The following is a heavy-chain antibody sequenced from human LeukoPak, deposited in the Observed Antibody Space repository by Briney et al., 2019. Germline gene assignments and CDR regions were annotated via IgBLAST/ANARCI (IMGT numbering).Heavy chain of an antibody. CDR3: ARAYSGNYYNWFDP. CDR1: GFTFSSNW. V-gene: IGHV3-74*01. Sequence: GGALRLSCAASGFTFSSNWMHWVRQAPGKGVAWVSRINSDGTSTIYADSVKGRFTISRDNAKNTLYLQMNILRAEDTAVYYCARAYSGNYYNWFDPWGQGTLVTVSS. J-gene: IGHJ5*02. D-gene: IGHD1-26*01. CDR2: INSDGTST.